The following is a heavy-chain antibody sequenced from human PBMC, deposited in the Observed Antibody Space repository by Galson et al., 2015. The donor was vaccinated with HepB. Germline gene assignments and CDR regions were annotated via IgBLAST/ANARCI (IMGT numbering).Heavy chain of an antibody. V-gene: IGHV3-33*01. D-gene: IGHD4-23*01. CDR1: GFTFSSYG. Sequence: SLRLSCAASGFTFSSYGMHWVRQAPGKGLEWVAVIWYDGSNKYCADSVKGRFTISRDNSKNTLYLQMNSLRAEDTAVYYCATTKGDYGGNSGEWYFDLWGRGTLVTVSS. CDR2: IWYDGSNK. CDR3: ATTKGDYGGNSGEWYFDL. J-gene: IGHJ2*01.